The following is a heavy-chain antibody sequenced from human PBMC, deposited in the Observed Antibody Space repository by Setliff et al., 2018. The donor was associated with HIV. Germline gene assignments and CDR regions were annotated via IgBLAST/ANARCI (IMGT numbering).Heavy chain of an antibody. CDR1: AGPINSFY. Sequence: PSETLSLTCTVSAGPINSFYWSWIRQPPGKGLEWIGYIYTSGSTNYNPSLEGRVTISVDTSKNQFSLKLSSVTAADTAVYYCARTPEDYDQYFFDRWGQGTLVTVSS. D-gene: IGHD3-22*01. CDR3: ARTPEDYDQYFFDR. J-gene: IGHJ4*02. V-gene: IGHV4-4*09. CDR2: IYTSGST.